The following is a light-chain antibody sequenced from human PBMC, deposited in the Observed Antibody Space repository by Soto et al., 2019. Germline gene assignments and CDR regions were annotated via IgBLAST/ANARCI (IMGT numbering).Light chain of an antibody. J-gene: IGKJ2*01. V-gene: IGKV1D-12*01. CDR1: QDIRRW. Sequence: DIQMTQSPSSVSASVGDSVTITCRSSQDIRRWLFWYQQQPGKAPKLLIYAASNLQRGVPSRFSASATGTDFNLTISSLQPEDFATYYCQQAFSFPYTFGQGTKLEIK. CDR2: AAS. CDR3: QQAFSFPYT.